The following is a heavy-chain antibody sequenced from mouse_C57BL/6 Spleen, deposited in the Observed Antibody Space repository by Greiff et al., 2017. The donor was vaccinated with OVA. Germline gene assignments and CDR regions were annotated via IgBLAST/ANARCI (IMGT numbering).Heavy chain of an antibody. CDR2: INPNNGGT. Sequence: VQLQQSGPELVKPGASVKISCKASGYTFTDYNMDWVKQSHGKSLEWIGDINPNNGGTIYNQKFKGKATLTVDKSSSTAYMELRSLTSEDTAVNYCARWGSYCYGSDYFDYWGQGTTLTVSS. V-gene: IGHV1-18*01. CDR3: ARWGSYCYGSDYFDY. J-gene: IGHJ2*01. CDR1: GYTFTDYN. D-gene: IGHD1-1*01.